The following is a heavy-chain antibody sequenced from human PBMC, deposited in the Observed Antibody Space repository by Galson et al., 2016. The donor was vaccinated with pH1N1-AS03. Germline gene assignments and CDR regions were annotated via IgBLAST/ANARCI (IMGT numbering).Heavy chain of an antibody. J-gene: IGHJ4*02. D-gene: IGHD3-22*01. V-gene: IGHV4-39*07. CDR2: VSYRGEA. CDR1: GASITSDGFY. Sequence: SETLSLTCIVSGASITSDGFYWAWIRQPPGRGLEWLGSVSYRGEAFYSTSLRGRVTVSVDTSKNQFSLRLNSVTAADTAVYYCARGYDYSAYYFRMWGQGTLVTVSS. CDR3: ARGYDYSAYYFRM.